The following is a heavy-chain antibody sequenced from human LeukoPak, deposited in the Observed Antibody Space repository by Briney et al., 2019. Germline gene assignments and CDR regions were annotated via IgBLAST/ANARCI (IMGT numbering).Heavy chain of an antibody. Sequence: PSETLSLTCAVYGGSFSGYYWSWIRQPPGKGLEWIGEINHSGSTNYNPSLKSRVTISVDTSNNQFFLNLSSVTAADTAVYYCARGHNIIGPWGQGTLVTVSS. CDR3: ARGHNIIGP. CDR2: INHSGST. J-gene: IGHJ5*02. CDR1: GGSFSGYY. V-gene: IGHV4-34*01. D-gene: IGHD2/OR15-2a*01.